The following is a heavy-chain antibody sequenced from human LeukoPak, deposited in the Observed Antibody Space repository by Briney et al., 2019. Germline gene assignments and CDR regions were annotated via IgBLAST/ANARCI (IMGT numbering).Heavy chain of an antibody. D-gene: IGHD2-2*01. Sequence: WIRPHPGKGLEWIGYIYYSGSTYYNPSLKSRVTISVDTSKNQFSLKLSSVTAADTAVYYCARDLLWSRGMDVWGQGTTVTVSS. CDR3: ARDLLWSRGMDV. CDR2: IYYSGST. J-gene: IGHJ6*02. V-gene: IGHV4-31*02.